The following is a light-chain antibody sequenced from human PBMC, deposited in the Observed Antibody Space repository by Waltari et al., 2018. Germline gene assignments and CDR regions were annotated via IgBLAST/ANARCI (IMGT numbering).Light chain of an antibody. CDR2: KDS. CDR3: YSAADNNRL. J-gene: IGLJ2*01. CDR1: VLAKKY. Sequence: SYELTQPSSVSVSPGQTATITCSGNVLAKKYVRWFQQKQGQAPVVVIYKDSERPTGSPERFSGSSSGTTVTLTISGAQFEDEADYYCYSAADNNRLFGGGTKLTVL. V-gene: IGLV3-27*01.